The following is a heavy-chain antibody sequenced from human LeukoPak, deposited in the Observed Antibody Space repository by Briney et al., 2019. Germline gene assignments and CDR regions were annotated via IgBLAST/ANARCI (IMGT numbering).Heavy chain of an antibody. J-gene: IGHJ6*02. CDR2: IRYDGNNK. V-gene: IGHV3-30*02. CDR3: AKDSASGPFYYFGMDV. Sequence: PGGSLRLSCAASGFTFSTYGLYWVRQAPGKGLEWVAFIRYDGNNKYYADSVKGRFTISRDDSESTLFLEMNSLRPEDTGVYYCAKDSASGPFYYFGMDVWGQGTTVTVS. D-gene: IGHD2-15*01. CDR1: GFTFSTYG.